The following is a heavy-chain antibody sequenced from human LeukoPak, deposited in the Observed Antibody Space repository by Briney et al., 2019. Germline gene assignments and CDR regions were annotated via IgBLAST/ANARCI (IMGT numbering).Heavy chain of an antibody. D-gene: IGHD2-15*01. CDR3: ARVGGYCSGGGCYSTPEYFQH. J-gene: IGHJ1*01. CDR1: GYTFTGYY. CDR2: INPNSGGT. Sequence: ASVKVSCKASGYTFTGYYMHWVRQAPGQGLEWMGRINPNSGGTNYAQKFQGRVTMTRDTSISTAYMELSRLRSDDTAVYYCARVGGYCSGGGCYSTPEYFQHWGQGTLVTVSS. V-gene: IGHV1-2*06.